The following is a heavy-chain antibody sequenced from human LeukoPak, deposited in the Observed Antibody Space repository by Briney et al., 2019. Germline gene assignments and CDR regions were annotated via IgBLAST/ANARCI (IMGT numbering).Heavy chain of an antibody. CDR3: ARYDVGWYYFDY. Sequence: SETLSLTCVVSGGSISSSNWWSWVRPPPEKGLEWIGEIYHSGSTNYNPSLKSRVTISVDKSKNQFSLELSSVTAADTAVYYCARYDVGWYYFDYWGQGTLVTVSS. D-gene: IGHD6-19*01. CDR1: GGSISSSNW. J-gene: IGHJ4*02. CDR2: IYHSGST. V-gene: IGHV4-4*02.